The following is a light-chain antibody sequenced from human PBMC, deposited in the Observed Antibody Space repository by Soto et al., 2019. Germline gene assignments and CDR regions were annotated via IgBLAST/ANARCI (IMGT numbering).Light chain of an antibody. CDR1: QSISYY. CDR3: HQRSNWPPLT. V-gene: IGKV3-11*01. Sequence: EIVLTQSPATLSLSPGERATLSCRASQSISYYLAWYQQKPGQAPRLLIYDASNRATGIPARFSGSGSGTDFTLTISSLEPEDFAVYYCHQRSNWPPLTFGGGTKVEIK. CDR2: DAS. J-gene: IGKJ4*01.